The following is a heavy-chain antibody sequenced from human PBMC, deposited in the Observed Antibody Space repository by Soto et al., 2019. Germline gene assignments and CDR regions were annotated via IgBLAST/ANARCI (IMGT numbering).Heavy chain of an antibody. V-gene: IGHV4-59*01. Sequence: SETLSLTCTVSGGSISGSYWNWIRQPPGKGLEWIEYIYYSGDTNYNPSLKSRVAISVDTSKNQFSLKLSSVTAADTAVYYCARGDGDFDYWGQGTLVTVSS. CDR3: ARGDGDFDY. J-gene: IGHJ4*02. CDR1: GGSISGSY. D-gene: IGHD4-17*01. CDR2: IYYSGDT.